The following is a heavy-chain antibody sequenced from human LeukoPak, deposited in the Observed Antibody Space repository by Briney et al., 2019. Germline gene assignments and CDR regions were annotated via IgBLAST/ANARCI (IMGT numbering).Heavy chain of an antibody. J-gene: IGHJ5*02. CDR1: GFTFSSYS. D-gene: IGHD2-15*01. Sequence: GGSLRLSCAASGFTFSSYSMNWVRQAPGKGLEWVSSISSSSSYIYYADSVKGRFTISRDNAKNSLYLQMNSLRAEDTAVYYCARPSRGGRRWFDPGGQGTLVTVSS. CDR2: ISSSSSYI. V-gene: IGHV3-21*01. CDR3: ARPSRGGRRWFDP.